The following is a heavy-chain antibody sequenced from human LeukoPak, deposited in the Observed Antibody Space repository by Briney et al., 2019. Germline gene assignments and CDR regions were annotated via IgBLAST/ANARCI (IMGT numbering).Heavy chain of an antibody. D-gene: IGHD7-27*01. CDR1: GFTFSSYS. J-gene: IGHJ3*02. CDR3: ARREAKLGVESRRDFDI. Sequence: HPGGSLRLSCAASGFTFSSYSMNWVRQAPGKGLEWVSYISSSGSTIYYADSVKGRFTISRDNAKNSLYLQMNSLRAEDTAVYYCARREAKLGVESRRDFDIWGQGTMVTVSS. V-gene: IGHV3-48*04. CDR2: ISSSGSTI.